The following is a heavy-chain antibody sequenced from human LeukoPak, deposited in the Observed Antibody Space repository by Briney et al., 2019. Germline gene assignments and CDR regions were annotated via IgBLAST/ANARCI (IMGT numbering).Heavy chain of an antibody. CDR2: ISGSGGST. CDR1: GFTFSSYA. CDR3: ANDVVVPAAISPGGMDV. V-gene: IGHV3-23*01. Sequence: GGSLRLSCAASGFTFSSYAMSWVRQAPGKGLEWVSAISGSGGSTYYADSVKGWFTISRDNSKNTLYLQMNSLRAEDTAVYYCANDVVVPAAISPGGMDVWGQGTTVTVSS. J-gene: IGHJ6*02. D-gene: IGHD2-2*02.